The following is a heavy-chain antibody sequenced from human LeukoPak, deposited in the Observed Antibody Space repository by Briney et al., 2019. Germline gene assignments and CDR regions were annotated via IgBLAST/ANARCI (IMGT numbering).Heavy chain of an antibody. Sequence: GGSLRLSCAASGFTFDDYAVHWVRQAPGKGLEWVSGISWNSGSIGYADSVKGRFTISRDNAKNSLYLQMNSLRAEDTALYYCAKEGSGWRSPFDYWGQGTLVTVSS. CDR2: ISWNSGSI. CDR1: GFTFDDYA. D-gene: IGHD6-19*01. V-gene: IGHV3-9*01. J-gene: IGHJ4*02. CDR3: AKEGSGWRSPFDY.